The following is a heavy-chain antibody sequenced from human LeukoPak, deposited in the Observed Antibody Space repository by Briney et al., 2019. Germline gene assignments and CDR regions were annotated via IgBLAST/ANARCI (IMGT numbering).Heavy chain of an antibody. CDR3: PSAAYCNCYVDV. D-gene: IGHD6-13*01. Sequence: GGSLRLSCAASGFTFSDYYMSWIRQAPGKGLEWVSYIFRTESTLYYADSVKGRFTISRDNAKNSLYLQMDSLGAEDTAVYYCPSAAYCNCYVDVWGKGTTVAVS. CDR2: IFRTESTL. J-gene: IGHJ6*03. CDR1: GFTFSDYY. V-gene: IGHV3-11*01.